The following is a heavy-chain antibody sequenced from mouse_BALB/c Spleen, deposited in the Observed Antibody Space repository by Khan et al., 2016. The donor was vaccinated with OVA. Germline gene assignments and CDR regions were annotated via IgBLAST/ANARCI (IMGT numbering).Heavy chain of an antibody. J-gene: IGHJ4*01. CDR2: ISSTGST. D-gene: IGHD2-14*01. V-gene: IGHV3-2*02. CDR3: ARSLYYSYGYALDC. CDR1: GYAITSDYA. Sequence: EVQLQESGPGLVKPSQSLSLACTVTGYAITSDYAWNWIRQFPGNKLEWMGYISSTGSTSYNPSLKSRISITRDTSKNQFFLQLKSVTTEDTVTYYCARSLYYSYGYALDCWGRGTSVTVSS.